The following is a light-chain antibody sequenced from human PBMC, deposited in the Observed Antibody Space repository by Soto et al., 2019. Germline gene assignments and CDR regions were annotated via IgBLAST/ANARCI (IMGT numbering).Light chain of an antibody. Sequence: NFVLTQPHSVSESPGKTVTLSCTRSSDNIAFNYVQWYQQRPGSAPTIVIYEDQKRPSGVPDRFSGSIVSSSNSASLTISGLKTEDEADYYCQTYDGTNWVFGGGTKLTVL. CDR3: QTYDGTNWV. CDR2: EDQ. CDR1: SDNIAFNY. J-gene: IGLJ3*02. V-gene: IGLV6-57*03.